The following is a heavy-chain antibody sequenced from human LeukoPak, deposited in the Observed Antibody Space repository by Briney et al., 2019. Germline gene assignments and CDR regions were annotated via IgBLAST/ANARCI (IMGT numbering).Heavy chain of an antibody. CDR2: IKEDGSGK. J-gene: IGHJ4*02. CDR1: EFSVGSNY. CDR3: ADTDYSPDGFDY. D-gene: IGHD2-15*01. V-gene: IGHV3-7*01. Sequence: GGSLRLSCAASEFSVGSNYMTWVRQAPGKGLEWVANIKEDGSGKYYVDSVEGRFTISGDNTKNSLDLQMNSLRAEDTAVYYCADTDYSPDGFDYWGQGTLVTVSS.